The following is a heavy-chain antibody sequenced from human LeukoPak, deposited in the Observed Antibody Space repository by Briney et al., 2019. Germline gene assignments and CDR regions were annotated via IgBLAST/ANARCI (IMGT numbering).Heavy chain of an antibody. CDR2: IIPIFGTA. J-gene: IGHJ3*02. CDR1: GGTFSSYA. D-gene: IGHD3-22*01. CDR3: AGGTFRYDSSGYYPDAFDI. Sequence: GASVKVSCKASGGTFSSYAISWVRQAPGQGLEWMGGIIPIFGTANYAQKFRGRVTITADESTSTAYMELSSLRSEDTAVYYCAGGTFRYDSSGYYPDAFDIWGQGTMVTVSS. V-gene: IGHV1-69*13.